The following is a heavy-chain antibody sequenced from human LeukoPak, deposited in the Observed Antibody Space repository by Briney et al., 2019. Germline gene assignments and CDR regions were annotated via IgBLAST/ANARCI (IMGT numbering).Heavy chain of an antibody. V-gene: IGHV4-38-2*01. CDR3: AALGYCSSTSCYGRGFDY. J-gene: IGHJ4*02. CDR1: GYSISSGYY. D-gene: IGHD2-2*01. Sequence: SETLSLTCAVSGYSISSGYYWGWIRQPPGKGLEWIGSIYHSGSTYYNPSLKSRVTISVDTPKNQFSLKLSSVTAADTAVYYCAALGYCSSTSCYGRGFDYWGQGTLVTVSS. CDR2: IYHSGST.